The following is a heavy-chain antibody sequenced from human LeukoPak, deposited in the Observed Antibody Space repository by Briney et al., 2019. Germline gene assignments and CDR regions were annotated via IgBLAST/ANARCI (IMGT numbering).Heavy chain of an antibody. CDR1: GYTFTAYY. Sequence: ASVKVSCKASGYTFTAYYMYWVRQAPGQGLEWMGWINPNSGGTNYAQQFQGRVTMTRDTSISTAYMELSRLRSDDTAVYYCARDQGYRYYDGSGYDNWFDPWGQGTLVTVSS. J-gene: IGHJ5*02. V-gene: IGHV1-2*02. D-gene: IGHD3-22*01. CDR3: ARDQGYRYYDGSGYDNWFDP. CDR2: INPNSGGT.